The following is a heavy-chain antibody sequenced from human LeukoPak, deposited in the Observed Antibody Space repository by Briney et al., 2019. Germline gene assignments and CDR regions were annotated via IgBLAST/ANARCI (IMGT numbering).Heavy chain of an antibody. Sequence: ASVKVSCKASGYTFTSYGISWVRQAPGQGLEWMGWISAYNGNTNYAQKLQGRVTMTTDTSTSTAYMELRSLRSDDTAVYYCAKDRGSTMVRGVLNWFDPWGQGTLVTVSS. J-gene: IGHJ5*02. CDR3: AKDRGSTMVRGVLNWFDP. CDR2: ISAYNGNT. V-gene: IGHV1-18*01. CDR1: GYTFTSYG. D-gene: IGHD3-10*01.